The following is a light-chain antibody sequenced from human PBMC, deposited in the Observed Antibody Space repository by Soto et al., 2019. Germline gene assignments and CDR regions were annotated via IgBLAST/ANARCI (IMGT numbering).Light chain of an antibody. V-gene: IGLV3-25*03. CDR1: ALPKQY. CDR3: QSADSSGTVV. Sequence: SYELTQPPSVSVSPGQTARITCSGDALPKQYVYWYQQKPGQAPVLAIYKDSERPSGIPERFSGSSSGTTVTLTISGVQAEDEADYYCQSADSSGTVVFGGGTKLTVL. CDR2: KDS. J-gene: IGLJ2*01.